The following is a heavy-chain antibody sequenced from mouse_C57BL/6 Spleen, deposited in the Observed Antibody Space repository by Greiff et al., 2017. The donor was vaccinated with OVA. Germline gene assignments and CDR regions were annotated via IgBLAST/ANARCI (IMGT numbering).Heavy chain of an antibody. J-gene: IGHJ4*01. CDR3: AREGAYYSNHNAMDY. D-gene: IGHD2-5*01. CDR1: GYTFTDYY. CDR2: INPYNGGT. Sequence: VQLQQSGPVLVKPGASVKMSCKASGYTFTDYYMNWVKQSHGKSLEWIGVINPYNGGTSYNQKFKGKATLTVDKSSSTAYMELNSLTSEDSAVYYCAREGAYYSNHNAMDYWGQGTSVTVSS. V-gene: IGHV1-19*01.